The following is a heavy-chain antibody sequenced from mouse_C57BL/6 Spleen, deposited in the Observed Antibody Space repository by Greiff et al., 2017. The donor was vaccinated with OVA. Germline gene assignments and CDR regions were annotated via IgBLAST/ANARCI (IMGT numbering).Heavy chain of an antibody. CDR2: IYPRDGST. D-gene: IGHD1-1*01. CDR1: GYTFTDHT. Sequence: VQLQQSDAELVKPGASVKISCKVSGYTFTDHTIHWMKQRPEQGLEWIGYIYPRDGSTKYNEKFKGKATLTADKSSSTAYMQLNSLTSEDSAVYFCARNLDYYGSSYAMDYWGQGTSVTVSS. CDR3: ARNLDYYGSSYAMDY. V-gene: IGHV1-78*01. J-gene: IGHJ4*01.